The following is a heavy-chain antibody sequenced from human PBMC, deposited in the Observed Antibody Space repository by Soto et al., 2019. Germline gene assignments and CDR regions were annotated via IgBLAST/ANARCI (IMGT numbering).Heavy chain of an antibody. CDR2: IYYSGST. V-gene: IGHV4-59*01. CDR1: GGSINTYY. Sequence: PSETLSLTCTVSGGSINTYYWSWIRQAPGKGLEWIGYIYYSGSTSYNPSLKSRVTISRDTSKNLFSLKLTSVTAADTAFYFCARATNYYYYMDVWGTGTTVTVYS. CDR3: ARATNYYYYMDV. J-gene: IGHJ6*03.